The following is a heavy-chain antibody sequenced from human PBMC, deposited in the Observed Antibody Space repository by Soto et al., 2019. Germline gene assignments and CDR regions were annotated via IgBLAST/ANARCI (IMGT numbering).Heavy chain of an antibody. Sequence: ASVKVSCKASGYTFTGNYMHWVRQAPGQGLEWMGWINPNSGGTNYAQKFQGWVTMTRDTSISTAYMELSRLRSDDTAVYYCARVRDYDFWSGPPYYYYGMDVWGQGTTVTVSS. CDR1: GYTFTGNY. CDR2: INPNSGGT. CDR3: ARVRDYDFWSGPPYYYYGMDV. V-gene: IGHV1-2*04. J-gene: IGHJ6*02. D-gene: IGHD3-3*01.